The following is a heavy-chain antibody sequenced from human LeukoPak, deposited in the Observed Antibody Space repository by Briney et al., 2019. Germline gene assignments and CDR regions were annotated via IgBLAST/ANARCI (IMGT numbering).Heavy chain of an antibody. CDR2: MSDNGNSI. Sequence: NPGGSLRLSCAASGFTFSDYYMTWIRQAPGKGLEWVSYMSDNGNSIYYADSEKGRFTISRDNAKNSLYLQMNSLRADDTAVYFCARVPQFYSPLDYWGQGTLVTVSS. D-gene: IGHD2/OR15-2a*01. J-gene: IGHJ4*02. CDR3: ARVPQFYSPLDY. V-gene: IGHV3-11*01. CDR1: GFTFSDYY.